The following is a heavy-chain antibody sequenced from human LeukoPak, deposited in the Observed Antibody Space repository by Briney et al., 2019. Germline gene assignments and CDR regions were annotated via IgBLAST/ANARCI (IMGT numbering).Heavy chain of an antibody. V-gene: IGHV4-34*01. J-gene: IGHJ3*02. CDR3: ARGSHYDSSGNYPIAFDI. D-gene: IGHD3-22*01. Sequence: PSETLSLTCAVYGGSFSGYYWSWIRQPPGKGLEWIGEINHSGSTNYNPSLKSRVTISVDTSKNQFSLKLSSVTAADTAVYYCARGSHYDSSGNYPIAFDIWGQGTMVTVSS. CDR1: GGSFSGYY. CDR2: INHSGST.